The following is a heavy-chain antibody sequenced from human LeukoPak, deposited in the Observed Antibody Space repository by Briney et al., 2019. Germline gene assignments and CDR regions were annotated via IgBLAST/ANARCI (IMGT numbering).Heavy chain of an antibody. D-gene: IGHD6-19*01. CDR1: GFSFSNYA. Sequence: GGSLRLSCAASGFSFSNYAMSWVRQAPGKGLEWVSAISGAGGGTFYADSVKGRFTISRDNSKNTLYLQMNSLRAEDTAVYYCAKDNTIAVDRRPFDYWGQGTLVTVSS. J-gene: IGHJ4*02. CDR3: AKDNTIAVDRRPFDY. V-gene: IGHV3-23*01. CDR2: ISGAGGGT.